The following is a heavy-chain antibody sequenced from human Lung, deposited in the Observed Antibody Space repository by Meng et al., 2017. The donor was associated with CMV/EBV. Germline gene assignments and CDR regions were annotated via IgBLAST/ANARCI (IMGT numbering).Heavy chain of an antibody. CDR2: IRYDGSNK. Sequence: GESLKISCAASGFTFSSYGMHWVRQAPGKGLEWVAFIRYDGSNKYYADSVKGRFTISRDNSKNTLYLQMNSLRAEDTAVYYCAKAVYGSSSEGYWGQGTVVTVSS. D-gene: IGHD6-13*01. CDR3: AKAVYGSSSEGY. J-gene: IGHJ4*02. V-gene: IGHV3-30*02. CDR1: GFTFSSYG.